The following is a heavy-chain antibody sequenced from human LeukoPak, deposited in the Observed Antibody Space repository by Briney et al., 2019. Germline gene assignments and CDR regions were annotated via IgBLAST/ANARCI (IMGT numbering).Heavy chain of an antibody. Sequence: SETLSLTCTVSGGSISSYYWSWLRQPAGKGLEWIGRIYTSGSTNYNPSLKSRVTMSVDTSKNQFSLKLSSVTAADTAVYYCRGYYYDSSGYYSVDYWGQGTLVTVSS. CDR2: IYTSGST. CDR1: GGSISSYY. CDR3: RGYYYDSSGYYSVDY. J-gene: IGHJ4*02. V-gene: IGHV4-4*07. D-gene: IGHD3-22*01.